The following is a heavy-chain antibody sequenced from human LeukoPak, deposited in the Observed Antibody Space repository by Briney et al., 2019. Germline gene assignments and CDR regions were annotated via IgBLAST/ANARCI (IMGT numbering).Heavy chain of an antibody. CDR3: ARGWEERLLAIN. Sequence: ASVKVSCKASGYTFTSYDINWVRQATGQRLEWMRWTNPNSGNTGYAQKIQGRVTMTRNTSISTAYMELSSLRSEDTAVYYCARGWEERLLAINWGQGTLVTVSS. CDR2: TNPNSGNT. V-gene: IGHV1-8*01. J-gene: IGHJ4*02. CDR1: GYTFTSYD. D-gene: IGHD3-3*01.